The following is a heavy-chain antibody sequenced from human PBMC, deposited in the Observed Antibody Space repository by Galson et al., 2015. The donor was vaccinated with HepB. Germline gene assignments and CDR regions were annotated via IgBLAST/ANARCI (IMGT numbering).Heavy chain of an antibody. D-gene: IGHD2-15*01. Sequence: SLRLSCAASGFPFSSYEMNWVRQAPGKGPEWLSYINNGGTTMYYADSVKGRFSISRDNAKNSLYLQMSSLSAEDTAVYYCVRDGIYCRGGWCHPYWGQGTLVTVSS. J-gene: IGHJ4*02. CDR1: GFPFSSYE. CDR2: INNGGTTM. CDR3: VRDGIYCRGGWCHPY. V-gene: IGHV3-48*03.